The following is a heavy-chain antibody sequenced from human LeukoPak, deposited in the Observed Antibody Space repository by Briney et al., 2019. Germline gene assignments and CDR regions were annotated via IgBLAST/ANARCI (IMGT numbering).Heavy chain of an antibody. CDR3: AKVAEDYYDSSGYLDY. J-gene: IGHJ4*02. V-gene: IGHV3-23*01. D-gene: IGHD3-22*01. CDR1: GFTFSSYA. Sequence: PGGSLRLSCAASGFTFSSYAMGWVRQAPGKGLEWVSAISGSGGSTYYADSVKGRFTISRDNSKNTLYLQMNSLRAEDTAVYYCAKVAEDYYDSSGYLDYWGQGTLVTVSS. CDR2: ISGSGGST.